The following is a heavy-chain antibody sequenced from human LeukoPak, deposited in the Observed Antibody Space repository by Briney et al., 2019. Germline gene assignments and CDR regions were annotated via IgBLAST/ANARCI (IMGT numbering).Heavy chain of an antibody. CDR1: GGSISSYY. D-gene: IGHD2-2*01. Sequence: PSETLSLTCTVSGGSISSYYWSWIRQPAGKGLEWIGRIYTSGSTNYNPSLKSRVTMSVDTSKTQLSLKLSSVTAADTAVYYCARVVYVVVPAEFYYYYYMDVWGKGTTVTVSS. CDR3: ARVVYVVVPAEFYYYYYMDV. J-gene: IGHJ6*03. V-gene: IGHV4-4*07. CDR2: IYTSGST.